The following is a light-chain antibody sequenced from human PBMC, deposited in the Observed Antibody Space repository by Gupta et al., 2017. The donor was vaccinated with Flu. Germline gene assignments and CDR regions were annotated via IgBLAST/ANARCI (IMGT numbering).Light chain of an antibody. Sequence: TTATSGTVTSSGIGDFNYFAGFQEPSAKHPIFMIYERSPGPPGVSPRFSGSKTGNTATLTLTGVEEDDEADYYCGSYGAVGVFGGGTKLTVL. CDR1: SSGIGDFNY. J-gene: IGLJ2*01. CDR3: GSYGAVGV. CDR2: ERS. V-gene: IGLV2-14*01.